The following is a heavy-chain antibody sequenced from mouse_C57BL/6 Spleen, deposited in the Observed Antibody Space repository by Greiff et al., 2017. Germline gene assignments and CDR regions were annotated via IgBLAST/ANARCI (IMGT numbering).Heavy chain of an antibody. CDR3: AREGGYYCSSFAY. D-gene: IGHD1-1*01. CDR2: INPSNGGT. Sequence: QVQLQQPGTELVKPGASVKLSCKASGYTFTSYWMHWVKQRPGQGLEWIGNINPSNGGTNYNEKFKSKATLTVDKSNSTTYMQLSSLTSEDSEVYYCAREGGYYCSSFAYWGQGTLVTVSA. V-gene: IGHV1-53*01. J-gene: IGHJ3*01. CDR1: GYTFTSYW.